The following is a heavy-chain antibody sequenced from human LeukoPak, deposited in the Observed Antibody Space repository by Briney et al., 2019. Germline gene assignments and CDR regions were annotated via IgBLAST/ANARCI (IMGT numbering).Heavy chain of an antibody. D-gene: IGHD3-22*01. J-gene: IGHJ4*02. CDR2: ISAYNGNT. V-gene: IGHV1-18*04. CDR3: ARDAPYFYDTSGYPFDY. CDR1: DYTFTSYG. Sequence: ASVKVSCKASDYTFTSYGISWVRQAPGQGLEWMGWISAYNGNTNYVQKFQGRVTMTTDTSTSTAYMELGSLRSDDTAVYYCARDAPYFYDTSGYPFDYWGQGTLVTVSS.